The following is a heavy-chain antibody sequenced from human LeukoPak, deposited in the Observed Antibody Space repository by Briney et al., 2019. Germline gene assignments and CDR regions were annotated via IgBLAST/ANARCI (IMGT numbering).Heavy chain of an antibody. V-gene: IGHV1-2*06. CDR1: GYTFTGYY. Sequence: ASVKVSCKASGYTFTGYYMHWVRQAPGQGLEWMGRINPNSGGTNYAQKFQGRVTMTRDTSISTAYMELSRLRSDDTAVCYCARGSGKWELRHFDYWGQGTLVTVSS. D-gene: IGHD1-26*01. CDR3: ARGSGKWELRHFDY. CDR2: INPNSGGT. J-gene: IGHJ4*02.